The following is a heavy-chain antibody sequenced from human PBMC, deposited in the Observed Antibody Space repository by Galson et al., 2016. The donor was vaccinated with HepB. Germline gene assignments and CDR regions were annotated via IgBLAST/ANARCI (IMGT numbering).Heavy chain of an antibody. D-gene: IGHD6-6*01. CDR1: GFTFSTYG. J-gene: IGHJ4*02. Sequence: SLRLSCAASGFTFSTYGMHWVRQAPGKGLEWVALISYDGKSESYADSVKGRFTISRDNSKNTLFLQMNSLRAEDTALYYCAKDRWTGQLLPHGFDYWGQGTLVTVSS. CDR3: AKDRWTGQLLPHGFDY. CDR2: ISYDGKSE. V-gene: IGHV3-30*18.